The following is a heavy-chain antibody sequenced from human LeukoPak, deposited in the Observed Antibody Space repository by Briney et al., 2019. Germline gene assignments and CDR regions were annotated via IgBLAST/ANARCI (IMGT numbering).Heavy chain of an antibody. J-gene: IGHJ4*02. V-gene: IGHV3-74*01. CDR1: GFTFSSYW. CDR2: INGDGSTT. Sequence: GGSLRLSCAASGFTFSSYWMHWVRQDPGRGLVWVSYINGDGSTTDYADSVKGRFTISRDNAENTLYLQVNSLRAEDTAVYYCARGSSGGTFGYWGQGTLVTVSS. CDR3: ARGSSGGTFGY. D-gene: IGHD3-3*02.